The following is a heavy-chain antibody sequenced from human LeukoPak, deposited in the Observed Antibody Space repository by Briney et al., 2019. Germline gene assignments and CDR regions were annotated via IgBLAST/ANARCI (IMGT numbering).Heavy chain of an antibody. Sequence: GGSLRLPCAASGFTLSDYSMSWVRQAPGKGLEWVSSISCGGRHLYYADSVKGRITISRDNAKNSLYLQMTSLRAEDTAVYYCARGGSSSNYNFDYWGQGTLVTVSS. V-gene: IGHV3-21*01. D-gene: IGHD6-13*01. CDR1: GFTLSDYS. CDR3: ARGGSSSNYNFDY. J-gene: IGHJ4*02. CDR2: ISCGGRHL.